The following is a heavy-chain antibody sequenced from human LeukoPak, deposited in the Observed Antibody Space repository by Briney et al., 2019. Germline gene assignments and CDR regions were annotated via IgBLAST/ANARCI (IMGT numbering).Heavy chain of an antibody. D-gene: IGHD6-6*01. Sequence: PGGSLRLSCAASGFTFSSYSMNWVRQAPGKGLEWVSSISSSSSYIYYADSVKGRFTISRDNAKNSLYLKMNSLRAEDTAVYYCARVGSGSSSYGYYYMDVWGRGTTVTVSS. CDR1: GFTFSSYS. J-gene: IGHJ6*03. V-gene: IGHV3-21*01. CDR3: ARVGSGSSSYGYYYMDV. CDR2: ISSSSSYI.